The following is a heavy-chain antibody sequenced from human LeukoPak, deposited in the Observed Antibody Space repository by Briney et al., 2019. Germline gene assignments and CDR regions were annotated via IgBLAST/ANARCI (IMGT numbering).Heavy chain of an antibody. CDR3: ARSSAREYCSSSTCYLIGAFDI. D-gene: IGHD2-2*01. Sequence: GGSLRLSCAASGFTFSSYAMSWLRQAPGKGLEGVSAISGSGGSTYYADSVKGRFTISRDNSKNTLYLQMNSLRAEDTAVYYWARSSAREYCSSSTCYLIGAFDIWGQGTMVTVSS. J-gene: IGHJ3*02. V-gene: IGHV3-23*01. CDR1: GFTFSSYA. CDR2: ISGSGGST.